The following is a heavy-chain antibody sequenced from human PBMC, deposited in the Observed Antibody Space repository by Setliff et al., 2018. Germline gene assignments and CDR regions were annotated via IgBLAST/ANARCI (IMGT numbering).Heavy chain of an antibody. V-gene: IGHV4-39*07. J-gene: IGHJ4*02. CDR2: IYYSGST. D-gene: IGHD3-16*01. CDR1: GGSISSSSYY. Sequence: SETLSLTCTVSGGSISSSSYYWGWIRQPPGKGLEWIGSIYYSGSTYYNPSLKSRVTISVDTSKNQFSLRLNSATAADTAVYYCARLRGAFDYWGQGTLVTAPQ. CDR3: ARLRGAFDY.